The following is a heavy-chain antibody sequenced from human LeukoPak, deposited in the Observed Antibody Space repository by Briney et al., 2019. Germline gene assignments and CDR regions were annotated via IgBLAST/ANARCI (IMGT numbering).Heavy chain of an antibody. J-gene: IGHJ4*02. CDR2: IYYTGTT. V-gene: IGHV4-59*08. CDR3: AAGHPVYFNF. Sequence: PSETLSLTCTLSGASINSYYWSWIRQPPGQGLEWIGYIYYTGTTNYNPSLRSRVTISLDTSKNQFSLRLTSVTAADAAIYYCAAGHPVYFNFWGQGTLVTVSS. CDR1: GASINSYY.